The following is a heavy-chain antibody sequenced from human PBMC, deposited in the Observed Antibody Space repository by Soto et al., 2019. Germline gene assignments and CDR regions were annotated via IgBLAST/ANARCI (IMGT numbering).Heavy chain of an antibody. Sequence: QVQLVQSGAEVKKPGASVKVSCRASGYSFTSYGISWGRQAPGQGLEGMGWISAYNGNTMYAEKFRGRVIMTTDTTTSTAYMELRSLRSDDTAVYYCARGADGDWGGRESDCWGQGTLVTVSS. CDR3: ARGADGDWGGRESDC. CDR2: ISAYNGNT. J-gene: IGHJ4*02. V-gene: IGHV1-18*01. D-gene: IGHD2-21*02. CDR1: GYSFTSYG.